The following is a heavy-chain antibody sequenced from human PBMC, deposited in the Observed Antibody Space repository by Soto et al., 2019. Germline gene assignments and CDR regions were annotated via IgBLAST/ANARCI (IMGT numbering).Heavy chain of an antibody. V-gene: IGHV4-31*03. D-gene: IGHD2-15*01. CDR1: GGSISSGGYY. J-gene: IGHJ4*02. CDR3: AREALLQYYFDY. CDR2: IYYSGST. Sequence: QVQLQESGPGLVKPSQTLSLTCTVSGGSISSGGYYWSWIRQHPGKGLEWIGYIYYSGSTYYNPSLKSRVTISVDTTKNHFSLKLSSVTAADTAVYYCAREALLQYYFDYWGQGTLVTVSS.